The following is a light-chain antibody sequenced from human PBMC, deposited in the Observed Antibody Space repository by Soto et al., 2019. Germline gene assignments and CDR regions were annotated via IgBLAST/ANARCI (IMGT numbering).Light chain of an antibody. CDR2: DAS. Sequence: EIVLTQSPATLSLSPGERATLSCRASQSVSSYLAWYQQKPGQAPRLLIYDASNRATGIPARFSGSGSGTDFTLTISSLEPEDLAVYYCQQYGTSHRTFGQGTKVDIK. CDR1: QSVSSY. CDR3: QQYGTSHRT. V-gene: IGKV3-11*01. J-gene: IGKJ1*01.